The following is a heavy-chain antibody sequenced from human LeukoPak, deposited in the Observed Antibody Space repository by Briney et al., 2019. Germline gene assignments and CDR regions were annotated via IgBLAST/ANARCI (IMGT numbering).Heavy chain of an antibody. D-gene: IGHD3-22*01. V-gene: IGHV1-46*01. CDR3: ARDPFYYDSSGEYYYNYMNY. CDR2: INPSGGST. CDR1: GYTFTSYY. J-gene: IGHJ4*02. Sequence: ASVKVSCKASGYTFTSYYMHWVRQAPGQGLEWMGIINPSGGSTSYAQKFQGRVTMTRDTSINTAYMELSRLRSDDTAVYFCARDPFYYDSSGEYYYNYMNYWGQGTLVTVSS.